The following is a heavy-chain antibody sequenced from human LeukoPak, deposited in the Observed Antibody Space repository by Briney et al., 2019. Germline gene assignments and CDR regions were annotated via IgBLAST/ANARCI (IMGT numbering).Heavy chain of an antibody. Sequence: ASVKVSCKASGYTFTSYDINWVRQATGQGLEWMGWMNPNSGNTGYAQKFQGRVTMTRNTSISTAYMELSSLRSEDTAVYYCARDIAARSGDAFDIWGQGTMVTVSS. V-gene: IGHV1-8*01. CDR2: MNPNSGNT. CDR1: GYTFTSYD. CDR3: ARDIAARSGDAFDI. D-gene: IGHD6-6*01. J-gene: IGHJ3*02.